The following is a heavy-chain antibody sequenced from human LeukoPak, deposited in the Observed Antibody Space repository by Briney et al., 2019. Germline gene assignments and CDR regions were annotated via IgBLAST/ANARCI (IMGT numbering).Heavy chain of an antibody. CDR3: ARGGTTGTPTFDY. D-gene: IGHD1-1*01. CDR2: ISSNGGST. V-gene: IGHV3-64*01. Sequence: GGSLRLSCAASGLTFSGYAMHCVRQAPGKGLEYVSAISSNGGSTYYANSVKGRFTISRDNSKNTLYLQMGSLRAEDMAVYYCARGGTTGTPTFDYWGQGTLVTVSS. J-gene: IGHJ4*02. CDR1: GLTFSGYA.